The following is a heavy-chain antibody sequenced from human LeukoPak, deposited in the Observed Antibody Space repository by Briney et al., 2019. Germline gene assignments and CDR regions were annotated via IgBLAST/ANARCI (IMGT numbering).Heavy chain of an antibody. CDR2: ISPSGPDT. D-gene: IGHD3-10*01. CDR1: GFTFNSYA. CDR3: AKRGGYETMAAFDY. V-gene: IGHV3-23*01. J-gene: IGHJ4*02. Sequence: GGSLRLSCAASGFTFNSYAMSWVRQAPGKGLEWVSAISPSGPDTYYADSVKGRFTISRDNSKNTLYLQMSSLRAEDSAVYCCAKRGGYETMAAFDYWGQGTLVTVSS.